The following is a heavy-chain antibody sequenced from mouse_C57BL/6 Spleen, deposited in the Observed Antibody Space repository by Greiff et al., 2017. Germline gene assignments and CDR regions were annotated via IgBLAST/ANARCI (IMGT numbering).Heavy chain of an antibody. J-gene: IGHJ2*01. Sequence: VKLLESGAELVRPGASVTLSCKASGYTFTDYEMHWVKQTPVHGLEWIGAIDPETGGTAYNQKFKGRAILTADKSSSTAYMELRSLTSEDSAVYYCTRWDTTVVDYFDYWGQGTTLTVSS. CDR2: IDPETGGT. V-gene: IGHV1-15*01. CDR1: GYTFTDYE. D-gene: IGHD1-1*01. CDR3: TRWDTTVVDYFDY.